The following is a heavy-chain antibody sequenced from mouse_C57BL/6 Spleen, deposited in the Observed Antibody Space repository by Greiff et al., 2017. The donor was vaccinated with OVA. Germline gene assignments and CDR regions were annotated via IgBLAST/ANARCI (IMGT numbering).Heavy chain of an antibody. CDR3: AKIYYGNHYAMDY. Sequence: VQLQQPGTELVKPGASVKLSCKASVYTFTSYWMHWVKQRPGHGLEWIGNINPSNGGTNYNEKFKSKATLTVDKSSSTAYMQLSSLTSEDSAVYYCAKIYYGNHYAMDYWGQGTSVTVSS. CDR2: INPSNGGT. V-gene: IGHV1-53*01. D-gene: IGHD2-1*01. J-gene: IGHJ4*01. CDR1: VYTFTSYW.